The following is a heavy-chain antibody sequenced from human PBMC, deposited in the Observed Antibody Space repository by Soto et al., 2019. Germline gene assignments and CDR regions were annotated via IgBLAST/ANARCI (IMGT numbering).Heavy chain of an antibody. D-gene: IGHD5-12*01. CDR2: IIPICGTA. V-gene: IGHV1-69*01. CDR1: GSTFSSYA. J-gene: IGHJ3*02. Sequence: QVQLVQSGAEVKKPGSSVKVSCKASGSTFSSYAISWVRQAPGQGLEWMGGIIPICGTANYAQKLQGRVTITADESTTTAYMERSSLRAEDTAVYYGTRAPDIAATTGAFDIWGQGTMVTVSS. CDR3: TRAPDIAATTGAFDI.